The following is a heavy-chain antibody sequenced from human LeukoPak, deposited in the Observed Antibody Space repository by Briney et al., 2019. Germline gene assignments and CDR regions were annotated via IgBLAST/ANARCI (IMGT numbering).Heavy chain of an antibody. J-gene: IGHJ3*02. CDR1: GFTVSSNY. V-gene: IGHV3-66*01. CDR2: IYSGGST. CDR3: ARDRGYSYDDAFDI. Sequence: GGSLRLSCAASGFTVSSNYMSWVRQAPGKGLEWVSVIYSGGSTYYADSVKGRFTISRDNSKNTLYLQMNSLRAEDTAVYYCARDRGYSYDDAFDIWGQGTMVTVSS. D-gene: IGHD5-18*01.